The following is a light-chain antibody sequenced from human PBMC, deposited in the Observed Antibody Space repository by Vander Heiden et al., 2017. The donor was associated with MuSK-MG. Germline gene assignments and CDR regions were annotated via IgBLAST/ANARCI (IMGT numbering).Light chain of an antibody. CDR3: QSWDRSIVV. CDR1: ALRNKH. CDR2: QDT. V-gene: IGLV3-1*01. Sequence: SYEVTQIPSVSVSPGQTANITCSGHALRNKHASWYQQKPCQSPVLLIYQDTKRPSGIPERFSGSNSGNTATLTISGTQVLDEADYYCQSWDRSIVVFGGGTKLTVL. J-gene: IGLJ2*01.